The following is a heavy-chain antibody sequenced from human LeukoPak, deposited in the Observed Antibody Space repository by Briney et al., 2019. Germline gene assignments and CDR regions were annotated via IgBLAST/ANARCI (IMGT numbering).Heavy chain of an antibody. J-gene: IGHJ3*02. CDR1: GLTFSSYA. D-gene: IGHD3-9*01. V-gene: IGHV3-23*01. Sequence: GGSLRLSCAASGLTFSSYAMSWVRQAPGKGLEWVSAISGSGGSTYYADSVKGRFTISRDNSKNTLYLQMNSLRAEDTAVHYCAREYYDILTGSVAFDIWGQGTMVTVSS. CDR2: ISGSGGST. CDR3: AREYYDILTGSVAFDI.